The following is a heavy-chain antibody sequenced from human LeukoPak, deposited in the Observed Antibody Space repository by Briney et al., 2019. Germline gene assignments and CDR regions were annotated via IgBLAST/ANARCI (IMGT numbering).Heavy chain of an antibody. CDR1: GLTFSSYG. CDR2: IWYDGSNK. Sequence: GGSLRLSCAASGLTFSSYGMHWVRQAPGKGLEWVAVIWYDGSNKYYADSVKGRFTISRDNSKNTLYLQMNSLRAEDTAVYYCARERYGSGSYYFDYWGQGTLVTVSS. D-gene: IGHD3-10*01. V-gene: IGHV3-33*01. CDR3: ARERYGSGSYYFDY. J-gene: IGHJ4*02.